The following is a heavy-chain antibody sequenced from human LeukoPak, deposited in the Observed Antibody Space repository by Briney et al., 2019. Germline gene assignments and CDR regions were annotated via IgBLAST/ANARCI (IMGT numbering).Heavy chain of an antibody. V-gene: IGHV4-39*07. Sequence: SETLSLTCTVSGGSISSSSSSYSWGWIRQPPGKGLEWIGNIYYSGSTHYNPSLKSRVTISADTSKNELSLKLSSVTAADTAIYYCTRWADSWGQGTLVTVSS. J-gene: IGHJ4*02. CDR1: GGSISSSSSSYS. CDR3: TRWADS. CDR2: IYYSGST.